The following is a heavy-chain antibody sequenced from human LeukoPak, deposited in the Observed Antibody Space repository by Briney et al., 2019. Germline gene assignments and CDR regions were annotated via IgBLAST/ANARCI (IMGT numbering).Heavy chain of an antibody. CDR1: GFTFSSYA. Sequence: GGSLRLSCAASGFTFSSYAMSWVRQAPGKGLEWVSAISGSGGSTYYADSVKGRFTISRDNSKNTLYLQMNSLRAEDTAVYYCAGDTSNYYDATGYYYGYYYMDVWGKGTTVTVSS. D-gene: IGHD3-22*01. CDR3: AGDTSNYYDATGYYYGYYYMDV. V-gene: IGHV3-23*01. J-gene: IGHJ6*03. CDR2: ISGSGGST.